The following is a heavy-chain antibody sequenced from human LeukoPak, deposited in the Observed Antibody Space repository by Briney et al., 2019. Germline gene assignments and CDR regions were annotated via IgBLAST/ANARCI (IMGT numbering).Heavy chain of an antibody. CDR1: GFTFSNFG. CDR3: AKGDHYDFDD. V-gene: IGHV3-23*01. Sequence: GGSLRLSCAASGFTFSNFGMNWVRQAPGKGLEWVSIITSGVGITYYADSVKGRFTVSRDNSKSTLYLQMNSLRAEDTAVYYCAKGDHYDFDDWGQGTPACVSS. J-gene: IGHJ4*02. D-gene: IGHD4-17*01. CDR2: ITSGVGIT.